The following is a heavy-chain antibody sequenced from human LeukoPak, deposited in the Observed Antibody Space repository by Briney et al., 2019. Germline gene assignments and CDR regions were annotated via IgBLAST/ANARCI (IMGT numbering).Heavy chain of an antibody. Sequence: KSSEALSLTCTVSGGSVSIGSFYWRWIRQPPGKGLVWLVYIYYSGSTNYNPSLKSRVTISGDTSKNQFSLKLSSVTAADTAVYYCAGVRRYYDSSGYHYNWFDPWGQGTLVTVSS. D-gene: IGHD3-22*01. CDR3: AGVRRYYDSSGYHYNWFDP. V-gene: IGHV4-61*01. J-gene: IGHJ5*02. CDR1: GGSVSIGSFY. CDR2: IYYSGST.